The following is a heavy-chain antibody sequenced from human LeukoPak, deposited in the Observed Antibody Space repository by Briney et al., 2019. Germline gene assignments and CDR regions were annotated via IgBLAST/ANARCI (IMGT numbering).Heavy chain of an antibody. Sequence: GGSPRLSCAASGFTFSNYNMNWVRQAPGKGLEWVSYISGSGSTIYYANSVKGRFTISRDNAKNSLYLQMNSLRDEDTAVYYCARAAWVDYWGQGTLVTVSS. V-gene: IGHV3-48*02. CDR1: GFTFSNYN. J-gene: IGHJ4*02. CDR3: ARAAWVDY. D-gene: IGHD7-27*01. CDR2: ISGSGSTI.